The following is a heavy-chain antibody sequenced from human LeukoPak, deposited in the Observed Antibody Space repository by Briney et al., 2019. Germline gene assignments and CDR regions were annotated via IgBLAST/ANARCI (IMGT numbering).Heavy chain of an antibody. V-gene: IGHV1-69*04. Sequence: SVKVSCKASGGTFSSYAISWVRQAPGQGLEWMGRMIPILGIANYAQKFQGRVTITADKSTSTAYMELSSLRSEDTAVYYCARDLKGYDSSGYAHSYWGQGTLVTVSS. D-gene: IGHD3-22*01. CDR2: MIPILGIA. CDR1: GGTFSSYA. CDR3: ARDLKGYDSSGYAHSY. J-gene: IGHJ4*02.